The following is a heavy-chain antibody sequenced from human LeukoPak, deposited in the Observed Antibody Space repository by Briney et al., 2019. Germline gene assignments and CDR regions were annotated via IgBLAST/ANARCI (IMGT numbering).Heavy chain of an antibody. D-gene: IGHD6-13*01. V-gene: IGHV3-74*01. CDR1: GFTLSTYW. J-gene: IGHJ4*02. CDR3: AREGYTSSTFDY. CDR2: INSDGSST. Sequence: GGSLRLSCAASGFTLSTYWMHWVRQAPGKGLVWVSRINSDGSSTTYADSVKGRFTISRGNAKNTVYVQMNSLRVGDTAVYYCAREGYTSSTFDYWGQGTLVTVSS.